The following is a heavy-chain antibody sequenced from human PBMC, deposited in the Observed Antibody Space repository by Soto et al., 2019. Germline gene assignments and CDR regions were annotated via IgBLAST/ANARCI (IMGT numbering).Heavy chain of an antibody. CDR1: GFTFSSYA. Sequence: QVQLVESGGGVVQPGRSLRLSCAASGFTFSSYAMHWVRQAPGKGLEWVAVISYDGSNKYYADSVKGRFTISRDNSNNTLYLQMNSLRAEDTAVYYCARDTMGYWSGGSCYSFYYWGQGTLVTVSS. J-gene: IGHJ4*02. D-gene: IGHD2-15*01. CDR3: ARDTMGYWSGGSCYSFYY. CDR2: ISYDGSNK. V-gene: IGHV3-30-3*01.